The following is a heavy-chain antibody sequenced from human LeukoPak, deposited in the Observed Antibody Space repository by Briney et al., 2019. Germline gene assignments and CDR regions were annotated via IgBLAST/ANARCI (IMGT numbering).Heavy chain of an antibody. V-gene: IGHV4-61*05. Sequence: SETLSLTCTVSGGSISSSSYYWGWIRQPPGKGLEWIGYIYYRGSTNYNPSLKSRVTISVDTSKNQFSLKLSSVTAADTAVYYCARGNKWLSYAFDIWGQGTMVTVSS. CDR3: ARGNKWLSYAFDI. CDR2: IYYRGST. D-gene: IGHD3-22*01. CDR1: GGSISSSSYY. J-gene: IGHJ3*02.